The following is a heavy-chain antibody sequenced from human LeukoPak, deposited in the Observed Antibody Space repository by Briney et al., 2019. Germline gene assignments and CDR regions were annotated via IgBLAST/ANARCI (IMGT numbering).Heavy chain of an antibody. CDR3: AKVPYSDYGSGRPPFMDV. J-gene: IGHJ6*02. D-gene: IGHD3-10*01. CDR1: GFTFSSYA. Sequence: GGSLRLSCAASGFTFSSYAMSWVRQAPGKGLEWVSTLSNTGIATYYADSVKGRFTISRDNYENTLFLQMNYLRAEDTAIYYCAKVPYSDYGSGRPPFMDVWGQGTTVAVPS. CDR2: LSNTGIAT. V-gene: IGHV3-23*01.